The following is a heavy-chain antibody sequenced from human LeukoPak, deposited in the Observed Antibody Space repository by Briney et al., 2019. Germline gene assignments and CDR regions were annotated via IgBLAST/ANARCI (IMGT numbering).Heavy chain of an antibody. CDR2: IYSGGST. CDR1: GFTVSSNY. D-gene: IGHD6-13*01. J-gene: IGHJ4*02. CDR3: AKEQGSSWYEGPDY. V-gene: IGHV3-53*01. Sequence: GGSLRLSCAASGFTVSSNYMSWVRQAPGKGLEWVPVIYSGGSTYYADSVKGRFTISRDNSKSTLYLQMNSLRAEDTAVYYCAKEQGSSWYEGPDYWGQGTLVTVSS.